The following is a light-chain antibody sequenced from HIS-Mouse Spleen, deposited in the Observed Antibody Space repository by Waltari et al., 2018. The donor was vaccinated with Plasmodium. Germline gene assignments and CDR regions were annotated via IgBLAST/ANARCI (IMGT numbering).Light chain of an antibody. V-gene: IGLV2-23*01. Sequence: QSALTQPASVSGSPGQSITISCTGTSSDVGSYHLVSGYQQHPGKAPNLRIYEGSKRPSGVSNRFSGSKSGNTASLTISGLQAEDEADYYCCSYAGSTTWVFGGGTKLTVL. CDR2: EGS. J-gene: IGLJ3*02. CDR3: CSYAGSTTWV. CDR1: SSDVGSYHL.